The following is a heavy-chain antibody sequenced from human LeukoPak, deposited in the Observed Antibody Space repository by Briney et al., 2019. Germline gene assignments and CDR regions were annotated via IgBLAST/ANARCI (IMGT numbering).Heavy chain of an antibody. J-gene: IGHJ4*02. CDR1: GFTFSSYA. V-gene: IGHV3-64*01. Sequence: GGSLRLSCAASGFTFSSYATHWVRQAPGKGLEYVSTISSNGGSTYYANSVKGRFTISRDNSKNTLYLQMGSLRAEDMAVYYCARDRGTLPGYFDYWGQGTLVTVSS. CDR2: ISSNGGST. D-gene: IGHD1-7*01. CDR3: ARDRGTLPGYFDY.